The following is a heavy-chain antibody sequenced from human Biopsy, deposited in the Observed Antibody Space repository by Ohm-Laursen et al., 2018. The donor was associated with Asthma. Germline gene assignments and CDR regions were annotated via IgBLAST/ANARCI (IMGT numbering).Heavy chain of an antibody. J-gene: IGHJ4*02. V-gene: IGHV1-24*01. CDR1: GYSLTDLS. CDR3: ASDFPKDYVRYNFQF. Sequence: ASVKVSCKISGYSLTDLSMHWVRQAPGQGLVWMGGHDHVEGGTVNARRFQGRVTMTEDTSTDTAYMELSSLSSDDTAVYYCASDFPKDYVRYNFQFWGQGTLVTVSS. D-gene: IGHD4-17*01. CDR2: HDHVEGGT.